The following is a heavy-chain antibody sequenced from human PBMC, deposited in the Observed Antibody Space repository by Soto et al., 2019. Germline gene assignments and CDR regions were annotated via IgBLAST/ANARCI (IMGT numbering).Heavy chain of an antibody. V-gene: IGHV1-46*01. D-gene: IGHD3-9*01. CDR3: ERVFCTTTTCLVGDF. J-gene: IGHJ4*02. CDR2: INPSGGST. CDR1: GYTFTSYY. Sequence: QVQLVQSGAEVKKPGASVKISCKSSGYTFTSYYMHWVRHAPGQGLEWMGMINPSGGSTNYAQRCQCRVTMTRDTSTGTVYMDLSDLRSEDTAVYYCERVFCTTTTCLVGDFWGQGTLVTVSS.